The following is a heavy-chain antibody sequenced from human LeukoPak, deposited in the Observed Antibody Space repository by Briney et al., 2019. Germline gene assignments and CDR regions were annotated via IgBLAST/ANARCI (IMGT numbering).Heavy chain of an antibody. V-gene: IGHV3-49*04. CDR3: TRDKRGGAYFDY. J-gene: IGHJ4*02. Sequence: GGSLRPSCTASGFTFGDYAMSWVRQAPGKGLEWVGFFRSKAYGGTTEYAASVKGRFTISRDDSKSIAYLQMNSLKTEDTAVYYCTRDKRGGAYFDYWGQGTLVTVSS. CDR2: FRSKAYGGTT. D-gene: IGHD3-16*01. CDR1: GFTFGDYA.